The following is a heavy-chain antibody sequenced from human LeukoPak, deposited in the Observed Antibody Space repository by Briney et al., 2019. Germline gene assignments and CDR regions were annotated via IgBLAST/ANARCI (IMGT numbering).Heavy chain of an antibody. V-gene: IGHV1-46*01. CDR2: INPSGGST. CDR3: ARDCPRERSGGSCYYYYMDV. CDR1: GYTSTSYY. Sequence: ASVKVSCKASGYTSTSYYMHWVRQAPGQGLEWMGIINPSGGSTSYAQKFQGRVTMTRDTSTSTVYMELSSLRSEDTAVYYCARDCPRERSGGSCYYYYMDVWGKGTTVTVSS. D-gene: IGHD2-15*01. J-gene: IGHJ6*03.